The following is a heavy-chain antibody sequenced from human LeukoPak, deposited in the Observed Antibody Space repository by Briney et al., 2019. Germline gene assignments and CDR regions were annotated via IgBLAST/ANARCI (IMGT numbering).Heavy chain of an antibody. CDR3: AKTIAVAGEGWYFDY. J-gene: IGHJ4*02. CDR1: GFTVSSNY. CDR2: IYSGGST. V-gene: IGHV3-66*01. D-gene: IGHD6-19*01. Sequence: GGSLRLSCAASGFTVSSNYMSWVRQAPGKGLEWVSVIYSGGSTYYADSVKGRFTISRGNSKNTLYLQMNSLRADDTAVYYCAKTIAVAGEGWYFDYWGQGILVTVSS.